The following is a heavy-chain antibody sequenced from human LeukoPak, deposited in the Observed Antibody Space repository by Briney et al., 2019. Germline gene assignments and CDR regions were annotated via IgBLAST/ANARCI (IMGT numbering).Heavy chain of an antibody. Sequence: GGSLRLSCAASGFTFSNYGMHWVRQAPGKGLEWVSSVSGSSSYIYYADSVKGRFTISRDNAKNSLYLQMNSLRAEDTAVYHCARDGGGYDYWGQGTLVTVSS. CDR2: VSGSSSYI. D-gene: IGHD2-15*01. CDR3: ARDGGGYDY. CDR1: GFTFSNYG. J-gene: IGHJ4*02. V-gene: IGHV3-21*01.